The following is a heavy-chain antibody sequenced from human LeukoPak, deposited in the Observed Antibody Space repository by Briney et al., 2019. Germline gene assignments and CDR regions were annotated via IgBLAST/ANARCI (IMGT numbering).Heavy chain of an antibody. CDR3: TQKTAYDILTGYYPYYGMDV. CDR2: ISSSGSTI. Sequence: GGSLRLSCAASGFTFSSYEMNWVRQAPGRGLEWVSYISSSGSTIYYADSVKGRFTISRDNAKNSLYLQMNSLRAEDTAVYFFTQKTAYDILTGYYPYYGMDVWGKGTTVTVSS. D-gene: IGHD3-9*01. CDR1: GFTFSSYE. J-gene: IGHJ6*04. V-gene: IGHV3-48*03.